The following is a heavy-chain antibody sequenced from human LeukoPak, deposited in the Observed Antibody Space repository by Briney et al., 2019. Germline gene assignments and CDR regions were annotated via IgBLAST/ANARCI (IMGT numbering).Heavy chain of an antibody. CDR1: GFTFRNDW. J-gene: IGHJ4*02. CDR2: IDSDGSST. V-gene: IGHV3-74*01. D-gene: IGHD7-27*01. Sequence: GGSLRLSCIVSGFTFRNDWMHWFRQAPGKGLEWVSRIDSDGSSTTYADSVKGRFTISRDNAKNTLYLQMNSLRAEDTAVYYCARVPWGPNSGDYWGQGTLVTVSS. CDR3: ARVPWGPNSGDY.